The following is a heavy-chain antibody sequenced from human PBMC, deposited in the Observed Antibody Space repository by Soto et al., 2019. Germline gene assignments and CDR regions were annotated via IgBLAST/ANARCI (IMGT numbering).Heavy chain of an antibody. CDR3: ARGGYSGYDTNYYYYYYMDV. Sequence: EVQLVESGGGLVQPGGSLRLSCAASGFTFSSYWMSWVRQAPGKGLEWVANIKQDGSEKYYVDSVKGRFTISRDNAKNSLYLQMNSLRAEDTAVYYCARGGYSGYDTNYYYYYYMDVWGKGTTVTVSS. V-gene: IGHV3-7*01. CDR1: GFTFSSYW. CDR2: IKQDGSEK. J-gene: IGHJ6*03. D-gene: IGHD5-12*01.